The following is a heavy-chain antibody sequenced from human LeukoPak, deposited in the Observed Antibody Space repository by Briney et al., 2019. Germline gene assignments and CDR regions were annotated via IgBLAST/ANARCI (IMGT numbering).Heavy chain of an antibody. CDR3: ARHGYYDFWSGYSLYSNWFDP. D-gene: IGHD3-3*01. CDR2: INHSGST. V-gene: IGHV4-34*01. Sequence: SETLSLTCAVYGGSFSGYYWSWIRQPPGKGLEWIGEINHSGSTNYNPSLKSRVTISVDTSKNQFSLKLSSVTAADTAVYYCARHGYYDFWSGYSLYSNWFDPWGQGTLVTVSS. CDR1: GGSFSGYY. J-gene: IGHJ5*02.